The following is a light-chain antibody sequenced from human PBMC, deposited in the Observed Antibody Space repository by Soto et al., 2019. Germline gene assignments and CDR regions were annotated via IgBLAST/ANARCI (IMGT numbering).Light chain of an antibody. J-gene: IGKJ1*01. Sequence: DIVMTQSPDSLAVSLGERATINCKSSQSVLYSSNNKNYLTWYQQKAGQPPKLLIYWASTRESGVPDRFSGRGSGTDFTLTISGLQAEDVAVYYCQQYYSTPWTFGQGTKVEIK. CDR3: QQYYSTPWT. CDR1: QSVLYSSNNKNY. V-gene: IGKV4-1*01. CDR2: WAS.